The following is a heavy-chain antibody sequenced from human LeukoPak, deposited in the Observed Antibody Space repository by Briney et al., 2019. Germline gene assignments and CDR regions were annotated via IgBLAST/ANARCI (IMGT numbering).Heavy chain of an antibody. CDR3: AKNGDRGAYCTGGTCYPYFYYYMDV. J-gene: IGHJ6*03. CDR1: GITFSGYG. V-gene: IGHV3-23*01. Sequence: PGGSLRLSCAASGITFSGYGMSWVRQAPGKGLEWVSRISSTGGTTYYADSVKGRFTISRDNSKNTLYLQMNSLRAEDTAIYYCAKNGDRGAYCTGGTCYPYFYYYMDVWGKGTTVTI. D-gene: IGHD2-15*01. CDR2: ISSTGGTT.